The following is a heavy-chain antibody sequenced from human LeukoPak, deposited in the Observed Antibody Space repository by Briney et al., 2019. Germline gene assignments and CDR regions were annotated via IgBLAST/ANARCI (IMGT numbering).Heavy chain of an antibody. V-gene: IGHV1-2*06. J-gene: IGHJ4*02. Sequence: ASVKVSCKASGYTFTGYYVHWVRQAPGQGLEWMGRINPNSGGTNYAQKFQGRVTMTRDTSISTAYMELSRLRSDDTAVYYCARVDCSGGSCYLNTNYFDYWGQGTLVTVSS. CDR2: INPNSGGT. CDR1: GYTFTGYY. D-gene: IGHD2-15*01. CDR3: ARVDCSGGSCYLNTNYFDY.